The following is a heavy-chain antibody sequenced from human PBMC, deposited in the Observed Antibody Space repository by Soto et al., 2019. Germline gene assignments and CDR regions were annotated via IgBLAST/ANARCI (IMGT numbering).Heavy chain of an antibody. D-gene: IGHD2-15*01. Sequence: QVQLVESGGGVVQPGRSLRLSCAASGFTFSSYGMHWVRQAPGKGLEWVAVIWYDGSNKYYADSVKGRFTIPRDNSKNTLYPQMNSLRAEDTAVYYCARDLMVVAASNWFDPWGQGTLVTVSS. CDR3: ARDLMVVAASNWFDP. V-gene: IGHV3-33*01. J-gene: IGHJ5*02. CDR1: GFTFSSYG. CDR2: IWYDGSNK.